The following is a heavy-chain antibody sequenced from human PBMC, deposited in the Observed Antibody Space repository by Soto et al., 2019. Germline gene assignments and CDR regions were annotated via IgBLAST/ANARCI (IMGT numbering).Heavy chain of an antibody. CDR3: ARDRVIAAAGTEGSYFDY. Sequence: ASVKVSCKASGYTFTSYGISWVRQAPGQGREWMGWISAYKGNTNYAQKLQGRVIMTTDTSTSTADMELRSLRADDTAVYYCARDRVIAAAGTEGSYFDYWGQATLVTVSS. J-gene: IGHJ4*02. CDR1: GYTFTSYG. D-gene: IGHD6-13*01. V-gene: IGHV1-18*01. CDR2: ISAYKGNT.